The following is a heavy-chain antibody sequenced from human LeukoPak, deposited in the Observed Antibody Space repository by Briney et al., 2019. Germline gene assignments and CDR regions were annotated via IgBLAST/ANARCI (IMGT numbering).Heavy chain of an antibody. D-gene: IGHD3-10*01. CDR1: GYSLSDHY. J-gene: IGHJ4*02. CDR3: ARESFGYYGSGSYYTVGDSGRHFDY. CDR2: INPNSNGLN. Sequence: ASVKVSCKASGYSLSDHYMHWVRQAPGQGLEWMGWINPNSNGLNNYAHKFQGRVTMTSDTSISTAYMELSGLRSEDTAVYYCARESFGYYGSGSYYTVGDSGRHFDYWGQGTLVTVSS. V-gene: IGHV1-2*07.